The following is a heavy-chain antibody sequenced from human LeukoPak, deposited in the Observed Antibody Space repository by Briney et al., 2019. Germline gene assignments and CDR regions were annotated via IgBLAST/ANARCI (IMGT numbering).Heavy chain of an antibody. D-gene: IGHD1/OR15-1a*01. J-gene: IGHJ4*02. Sequence: GGSLRLSCAASGFTFSSYAMSWVRQAPGGGLEWVSGMPGSGGDTFYADSVKGRFTISRDNSKNTLFLQMNSLRAEDTAIYYCAKEVGMYGTPTLDFWGQGTLVTVSS. CDR1: GFTFSSYA. CDR3: AKEVGMYGTPTLDF. CDR2: MPGSGGDT. V-gene: IGHV3-23*01.